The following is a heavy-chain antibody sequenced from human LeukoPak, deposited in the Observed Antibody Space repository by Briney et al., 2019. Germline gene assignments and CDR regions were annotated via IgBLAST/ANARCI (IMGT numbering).Heavy chain of an antibody. CDR1: GYTFTNYY. CDR2: INPNSGGT. CDR3: AREAVTTFSDAFDV. V-gene: IGHV1-2*02. D-gene: IGHD4-17*01. Sequence: GASVKVSCKASGYTFTNYYMHWVRQAPGQGLEWMGWINPNSGGTSYAQKFQGRVTMTRDTSINTAYMELSRLRSDDTAVFYCAREAVTTFSDAFDVWGQGTMVTVSS. J-gene: IGHJ3*01.